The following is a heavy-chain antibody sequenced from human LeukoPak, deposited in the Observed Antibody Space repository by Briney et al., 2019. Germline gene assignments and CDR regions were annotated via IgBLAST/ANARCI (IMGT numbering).Heavy chain of an antibody. CDR2: IYYGGST. CDR1: GGSISSSSYY. Sequence: SETLSLTCTVSGGSISSSSYYWGWIRQPPGKGLEWIGSIYYGGSTYYNPSLKSRVTISVDTSKNQFSLKLSSVTAADTAVYYCARDFDDSSWHPTGWYFDLWGRGTLVAVSS. J-gene: IGHJ2*01. V-gene: IGHV4-39*07. D-gene: IGHD3-22*01. CDR3: ARDFDDSSWHPTGWYFDL.